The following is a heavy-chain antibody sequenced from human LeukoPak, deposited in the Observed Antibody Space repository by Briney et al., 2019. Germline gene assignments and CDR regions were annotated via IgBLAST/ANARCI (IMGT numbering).Heavy chain of an antibody. Sequence: ASVKVSCKASGYTFTGYYMHWVLQAPGQGLEWMGWINPNSGGTNYAQKFQGRVTMTRDTSISTAYMELSRLRSDDTAVYYCAREFQRRDGYNDDHWGQGTLVTVSS. D-gene: IGHD5-24*01. CDR1: GYTFTGYY. J-gene: IGHJ4*02. V-gene: IGHV1-2*02. CDR3: AREFQRRDGYNDDH. CDR2: INPNSGGT.